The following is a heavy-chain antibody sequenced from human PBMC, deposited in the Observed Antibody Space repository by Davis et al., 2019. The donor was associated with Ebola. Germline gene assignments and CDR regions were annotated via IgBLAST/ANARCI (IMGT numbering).Heavy chain of an antibody. V-gene: IGHV3-49*03. J-gene: IGHJ4*02. D-gene: IGHD2-2*02. CDR2: IRSKAYGGTT. Sequence: PGGSLRLSCTASGFTFGDYAMSWFRQAPGKGLEWVGFIRSKAYGGTTEYAASVKGRFTISRDDSKSIAYLQMNSLKTEDTAVYYCTRAIVVVPAAIGPYYFDYWGQGTLVTVSS. CDR3: TRAIVVVPAAIGPYYFDY. CDR1: GFTFGDYA.